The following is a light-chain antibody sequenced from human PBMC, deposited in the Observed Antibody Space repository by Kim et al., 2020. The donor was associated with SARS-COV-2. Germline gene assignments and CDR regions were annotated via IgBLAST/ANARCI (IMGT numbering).Light chain of an antibody. V-gene: IGLV1-44*01. CDR1: TSNIGTNT. J-gene: IGLJ2*01. Sequence: QSVLTQPPSASGTPGQRVTISCSGSTSNIGTNTVNWYQHLPGAAPKLIIFASRERPSGVPDRFSGSHSGTSASLTISGLQSEDEADYYCAAWDDSLNGRIFGGGTQLTVL. CDR3: AAWDDSLNGRI. CDR2: ASR.